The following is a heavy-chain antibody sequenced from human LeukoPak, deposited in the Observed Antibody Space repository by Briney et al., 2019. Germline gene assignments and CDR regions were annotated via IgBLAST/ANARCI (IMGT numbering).Heavy chain of an antibody. V-gene: IGHV3-23*01. D-gene: IGHD6-13*01. Sequence: GSLRLSCAASGFTFSSYAMSWVRQAPGKGLEWVSAISGSGGSTYYADSVKGRFTISRDNSKNTLYLQTNSLRAEDTAVYYCAKVSPKLYSSSWYGELNWFDPWGQGTLVTVSS. CDR1: GFTFSSYA. CDR2: ISGSGGST. J-gene: IGHJ5*02. CDR3: AKVSPKLYSSSWYGELNWFDP.